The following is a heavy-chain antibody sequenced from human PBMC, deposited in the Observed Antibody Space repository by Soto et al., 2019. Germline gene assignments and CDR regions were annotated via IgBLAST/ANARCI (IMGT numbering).Heavy chain of an antibody. CDR3: ARAPYGYFYGMDV. J-gene: IGHJ6*02. D-gene: IGHD2-2*03. Sequence: QVQLVESGGGVVQPGRSLRLSCTPSGFSFSSYGMHWVRQAPGKGLEWVAVIWYDGSKTYYADSVKGRFTISRDNXNNTLYLQMNSLRAEDTAVYYCARAPYGYFYGMDVWGQGTTVTVSS. CDR2: IWYDGSKT. CDR1: GFSFSSYG. V-gene: IGHV3-33*01.